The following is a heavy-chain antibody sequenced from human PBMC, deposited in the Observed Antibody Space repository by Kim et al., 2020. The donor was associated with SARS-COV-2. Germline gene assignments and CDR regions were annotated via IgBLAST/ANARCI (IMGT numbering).Heavy chain of an antibody. CDR3: ARISPVFIVVVVAAADRGMDV. CDR2: ISSSGSTI. D-gene: IGHD2-15*01. V-gene: IGHV3-48*03. CDR1: GFTFSSYE. J-gene: IGHJ6*02. Sequence: GGSLRLSCAASGFTFSSYEMNWVRQAPGKGLEWVSYISSSGSTIYYADSVKGRFIISRDNAKNSLYLQMNSLRAEDTAIYYCARISPVFIVVVVAAADRGMDVWGPGTTVTVSS.